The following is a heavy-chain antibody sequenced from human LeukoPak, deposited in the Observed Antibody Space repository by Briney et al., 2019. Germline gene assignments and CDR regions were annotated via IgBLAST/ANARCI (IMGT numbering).Heavy chain of an antibody. D-gene: IGHD6-19*01. CDR3: ATHTSGWKGYFDY. J-gene: IGHJ4*02. V-gene: IGHV3-7*05. Sequence: PRGSLRLSCAASGFTLSIFWMSWVRQAPGKGLEWVANIKQDGSETYYADSVKGRFTISRDNAKNSLYLQMNSLRAEDTAVYYCATHTSGWKGYFDYWGQGTLVTVSS. CDR1: GFTLSIFW. CDR2: IKQDGSET.